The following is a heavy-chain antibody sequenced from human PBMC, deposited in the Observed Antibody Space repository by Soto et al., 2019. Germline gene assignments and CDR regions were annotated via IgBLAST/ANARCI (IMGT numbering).Heavy chain of an antibody. CDR3: ARDSYSGYGGFDY. V-gene: IGHV3-21*01. CDR1: GFTFSSYS. Sequence: GGSLRLSCAASGFTFSSYSMNWVRQAPGKGLEWVSSISSSSSSYIYYADSVKGRFTISRDNAKNSLYLQMNSLRAEDTAVYYCARDSYSGYGGFDYWGQGTLVTVSS. D-gene: IGHD5-12*01. CDR2: ISSSSSSYI. J-gene: IGHJ4*02.